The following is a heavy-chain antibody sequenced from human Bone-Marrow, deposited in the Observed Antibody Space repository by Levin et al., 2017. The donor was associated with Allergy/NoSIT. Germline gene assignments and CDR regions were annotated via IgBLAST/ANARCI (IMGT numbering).Heavy chain of an antibody. J-gene: IGHJ6*02. V-gene: IGHV4-59*08. D-gene: IGHD3-10*01. CDR1: GGSIGSYY. Sequence: SETLSLTCSVSGGSIGSYYWNWIRQPPGGKLEWIGYVYFSGSTNYNPSLKGRATILLDTSKNQFSLKLSSVTAADTAVYYCARQLSYVMDAWGQGTTVTVSS. CDR3: ARQLSYVMDA. CDR2: VYFSGST.